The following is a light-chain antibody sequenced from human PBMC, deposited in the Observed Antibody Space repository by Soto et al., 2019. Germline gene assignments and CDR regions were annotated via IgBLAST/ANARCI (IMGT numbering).Light chain of an antibody. V-gene: IGLV2-8*01. J-gene: IGLJ2*01. CDR3: SSYAGSNIVL. CDR2: EVH. Sequence: QSALTQPPSASGSPGQSVTISCTGTSSDVGGYNYVSWYQQHPDKAPKLMIYEVHKRPSGVPDRFSGSKSGNTASLTVSGLQAEDEATYYCSSYAGSNIVLFGGGTKVTVL. CDR1: SSDVGGYNY.